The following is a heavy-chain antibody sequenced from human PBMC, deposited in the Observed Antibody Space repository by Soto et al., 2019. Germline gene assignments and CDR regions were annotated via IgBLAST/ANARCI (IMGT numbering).Heavy chain of an antibody. J-gene: IGHJ4*02. CDR3: ARGTYYYDSCGYDQEYYFDY. CDR1: GYSFTGYY. V-gene: IGHV1-2*02. Sequence: EASVKASCKASGYSFTGYYMHWVRQAPGQGLEWMGWMNPNSGGTNYAQKFQGRVTMTRDTSISTAYVELGRLRSADPAVCSCARGTYYYDSCGYDQEYYFDYGGQKTLVTVSS. CDR2: MNPNSGGT. D-gene: IGHD3-22*01.